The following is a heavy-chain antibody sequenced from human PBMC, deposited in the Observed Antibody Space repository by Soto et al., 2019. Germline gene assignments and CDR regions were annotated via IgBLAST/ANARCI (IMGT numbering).Heavy chain of an antibody. J-gene: IGHJ6*02. CDR2: IIPILGIA. CDR1: GGTFSSYT. Sequence: ASVKVSCKASGGTFSSYTISWVRQAPGQGLEWMGRIIPILGIANYAQKFQGRVTITADKSTSTAYMELSSLRSEDTAVYYCARDPKPLGSAAAGTFYYYYYGMDVWGQGTTVTVS. D-gene: IGHD6-13*01. V-gene: IGHV1-69*04. CDR3: ARDPKPLGSAAAGTFYYYYYGMDV.